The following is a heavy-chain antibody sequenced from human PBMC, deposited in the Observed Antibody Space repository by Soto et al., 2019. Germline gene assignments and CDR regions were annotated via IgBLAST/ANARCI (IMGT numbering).Heavy chain of an antibody. CDR2: ISYDGSNK. D-gene: IGHD3-22*01. CDR1: GFTFSSYG. CDR3: AKGGSGYYPAYFDY. Sequence: GGSLRLSCAASGFTFSSYGMHWVRQAPGKGLEWVAVISYDGSNKYYADSVKGRFTISRDNSKNTLYLQMNSLRAEDTAVYYCAKGGSGYYPAYFDYWVQGTLVTVSS. V-gene: IGHV3-30*18. J-gene: IGHJ4*02.